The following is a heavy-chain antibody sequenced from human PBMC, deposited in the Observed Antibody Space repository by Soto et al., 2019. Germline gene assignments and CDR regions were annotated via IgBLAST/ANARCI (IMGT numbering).Heavy chain of an antibody. Sequence: LSLTCAVSCGSISSSNWWSWVRQPPGKGLEWIGEIYHSGSTNYNPSLKSRVTISVDKSKNQFSLKLSSVTAADTAVYYCARVWTTVTNWFDPWGQGTLVTVSS. CDR1: CGSISSSNW. V-gene: IGHV4-4*02. CDR2: IYHSGST. D-gene: IGHD4-17*01. J-gene: IGHJ5*02. CDR3: ARVWTTVTNWFDP.